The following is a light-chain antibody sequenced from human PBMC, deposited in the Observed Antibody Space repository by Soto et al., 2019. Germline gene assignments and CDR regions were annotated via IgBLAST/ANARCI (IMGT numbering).Light chain of an antibody. V-gene: IGLV2-18*02. J-gene: IGLJ2*01. CDR1: SSDVGSYNR. CDR2: EVS. CDR3: SSYAGSSTVV. Sequence: QSALTQPPSVSGSPGQSVTISCTGTSSDVGSYNRVSWYQQPPGTAPKLMIYEVSNRPSVVPDRFSGSKSGNTASLTISGLQAEDEADYFCSSYAGSSTVVFGGGTKLTVL.